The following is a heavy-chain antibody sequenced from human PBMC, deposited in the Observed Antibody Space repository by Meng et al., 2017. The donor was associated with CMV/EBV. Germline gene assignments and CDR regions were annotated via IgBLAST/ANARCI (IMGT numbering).Heavy chain of an antibody. CDR1: GYSISSGYY. J-gene: IGHJ4*02. CDR2: INHSGST. D-gene: IGHD3-22*01. Sequence: SETLSLTCTVSGYSISSGYYWGWIRQPPGKGLEWIGEINHSGSTNYNLSLKSRVTISVDTSKNQFSLKLSSVTAADTAVYYCARVAEGYYYDSSGYRPPFDYWGQGTLVTVSS. V-gene: IGHV4-38-2*02. CDR3: ARVAEGYYYDSSGYRPPFDY.